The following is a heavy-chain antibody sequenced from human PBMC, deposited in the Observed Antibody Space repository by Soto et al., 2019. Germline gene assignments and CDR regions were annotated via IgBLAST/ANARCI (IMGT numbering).Heavy chain of an antibody. CDR1: GFTFITFA. J-gene: IGHJ4*02. Sequence: WGSLRLSCAASGFTFITFAINFFRQSPVKGLEWVSGITGGSGFTFYADSVKGRFTISRDDSENTLFLQMSSLRAEDTAKYYCAKSGPTNYFDFWGQGTLVTVSS. CDR3: AKSGPTNYFDF. D-gene: IGHD1-26*01. V-gene: IGHV3-23*01. CDR2: ITGGSGFT.